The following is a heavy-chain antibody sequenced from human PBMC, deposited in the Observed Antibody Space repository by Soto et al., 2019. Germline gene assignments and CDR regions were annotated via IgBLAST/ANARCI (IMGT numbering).Heavy chain of an antibody. D-gene: IGHD7-27*01. J-gene: IGHJ3*01. CDR2: IGGTDGDSDGVP. CDR1: GFILNNYA. CDR3: GKRGRNWGAFDV. V-gene: IGHV3-23*01. Sequence: VQLLESGGDLVQPGGSLRLSCVASGFILNNYAMSWVRQAPGKGLEWVSTIGGTDGDSDGVPWYEDSVKGRFTIARDSSANTLFLHMDNLRAEDSALYYGGKRGRNWGAFDVWGQGTTVGVSS.